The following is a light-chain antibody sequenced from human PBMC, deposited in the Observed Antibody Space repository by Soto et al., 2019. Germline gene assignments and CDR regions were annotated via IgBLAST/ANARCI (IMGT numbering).Light chain of an antibody. CDR2: EGS. CDR3: CSYAGSSTYV. CDR1: SSDVGSYNL. J-gene: IGLJ1*01. V-gene: IGLV2-23*01. Sequence: QSALTQPASVSGSPGQSITISCTGTSSDVGSYNLVSWYQQHPGKAPKLMIYEGSKRPSGVSYRFSGSKSGNTASLTISGLQAEDEGDYYCCSYAGSSTYVFGIGTKVTVL.